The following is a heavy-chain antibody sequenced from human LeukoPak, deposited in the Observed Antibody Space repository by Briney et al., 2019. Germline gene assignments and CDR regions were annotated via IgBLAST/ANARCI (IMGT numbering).Heavy chain of an antibody. D-gene: IGHD3-22*01. CDR3: ARVKDYYALRD. CDR2: IIPILGIA. CDR1: GGTFSSYT. Sequence: GASVKVSCKASGGTFSSYTISWVRQAPGQGLEWMGRIIPILGIANYAQKFRGRVTITADKSTGTAYMELSSLRSEDTAVYYCARVKDYYALRDWGQGTLVTVSS. J-gene: IGHJ4*02. V-gene: IGHV1-69*02.